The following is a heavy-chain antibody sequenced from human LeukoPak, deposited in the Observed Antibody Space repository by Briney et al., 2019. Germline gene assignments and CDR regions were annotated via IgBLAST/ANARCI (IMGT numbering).Heavy chain of an antibody. V-gene: IGHV3-43D*04. J-gene: IGHJ4*02. CDR2: ISWDGGST. CDR1: GLTFDDYA. D-gene: IGHD2-2*02. Sequence: GGSLRLSCAASGLTFDDYAMHWVRQAPGKGLEWVSLISWDGGSTYYADSVKGRFNITRDNTKNSLYLQMNSLRAEDTALYYCAKDSRGVVPAAIDYWGQGTLVTVSS. CDR3: AKDSRGVVPAAIDY.